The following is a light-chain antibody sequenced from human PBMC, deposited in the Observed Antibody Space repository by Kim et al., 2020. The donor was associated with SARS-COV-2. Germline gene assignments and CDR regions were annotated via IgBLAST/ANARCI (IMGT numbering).Light chain of an antibody. Sequence: VLTQDPAVSVALGQTVRITCQGDSLRSYYATWYQQKPGQAPIVVIYGKNNRSSGIPDRFSGSSSGNTASLTITGTQAGDEADYYCNSRDSNDNVVFGGGTQLTVL. CDR3: NSRDSNDNVV. J-gene: IGLJ2*01. CDR2: GKN. CDR1: SLRSYY. V-gene: IGLV3-19*01.